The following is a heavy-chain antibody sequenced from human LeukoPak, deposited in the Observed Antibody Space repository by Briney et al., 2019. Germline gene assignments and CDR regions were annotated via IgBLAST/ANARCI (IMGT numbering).Heavy chain of an antibody. V-gene: IGHV3-7*01. J-gene: IGHJ4*02. CDR1: GFNFDRYW. Sequence: GGSLRLSCAASGFNFDRYWMNWVRQAPGKGLEWVANIKLDGTERNYVDSVKGRFTISRDYSKKSVYLQMNSLRDEDTAVYYCASRDNSAWPWNYWGQGTLATVSS. CDR2: IKLDGTER. D-gene: IGHD3-22*01. CDR3: ASRDNSAWPWNY.